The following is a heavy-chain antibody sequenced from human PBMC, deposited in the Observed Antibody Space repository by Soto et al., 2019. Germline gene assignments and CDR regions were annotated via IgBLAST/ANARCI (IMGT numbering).Heavy chain of an antibody. V-gene: IGHV4-34*01. CDR3: ARGGSNDWQVAFDI. D-gene: IGHD3-9*01. CDR1: GGSFSTYY. CDR2: INHSGSN. Sequence: QLQPWGAGLLKPSETLSLTCVVSGGSFSTYYYNWIRQTPGKGLEWIGEINHSGSNNYSPSLKHPATMSLDAATNLFSLKLTSVTAADTAGYYCARGGSNDWQVAFDIWGQGTMVTVSS. J-gene: IGHJ3*02.